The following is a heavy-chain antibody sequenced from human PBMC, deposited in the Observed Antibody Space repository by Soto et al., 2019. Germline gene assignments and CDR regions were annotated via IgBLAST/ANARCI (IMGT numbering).Heavy chain of an antibody. Sequence: GGSLRLFCTASGFTFSSYWRRGVRQAPGKGLEWVANRKQDGSEKYYVDSVKGRFTISRDNARNSLYLHMNSLRAEGTAVYYCVRSSPGRYYSYYGMDVWGQGTTVTVSS. D-gene: IGHD2-2*01. V-gene: IGHV3-7*01. CDR3: VRSSPGRYYSYYGMDV. J-gene: IGHJ6*02. CDR1: GFTFSSYW. CDR2: RKQDGSEK.